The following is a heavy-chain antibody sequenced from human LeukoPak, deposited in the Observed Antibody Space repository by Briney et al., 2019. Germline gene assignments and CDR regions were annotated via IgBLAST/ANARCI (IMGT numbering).Heavy chain of an antibody. J-gene: IGHJ5*02. CDR1: GFTFSSYA. CDR3: AKVTDRSGWYWFDP. V-gene: IGHV3-23*01. CDR2: VSGSGGST. Sequence: GGSLRLSCAASGFTFSSYAMSWVRQAPGKGLEWVSAVSGSGGSTYHADSVKGRFTISRDNSKNTLYLQMNSLRAEDTAVYYCAKVTDRSGWYWFDPWGQGTLVTVSS. D-gene: IGHD6-19*01.